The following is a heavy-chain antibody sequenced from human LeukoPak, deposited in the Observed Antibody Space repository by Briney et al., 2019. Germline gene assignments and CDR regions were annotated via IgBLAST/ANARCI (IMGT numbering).Heavy chain of an antibody. D-gene: IGHD2-15*01. Sequence: SETLSLTCAVSGYSISSGSFWGWIRQPPGKGLEWIANIYHSGSTYYNPSLKSRVSISVDTSKNQFSLELSSVTAADTAVYYCARLFCSGGSCYPYYYSYMDVWGKGTTVIVSS. J-gene: IGHJ6*03. V-gene: IGHV4-38-2*01. CDR2: IYHSGST. CDR1: GYSISSGSF. CDR3: ARLFCSGGSCYPYYYSYMDV.